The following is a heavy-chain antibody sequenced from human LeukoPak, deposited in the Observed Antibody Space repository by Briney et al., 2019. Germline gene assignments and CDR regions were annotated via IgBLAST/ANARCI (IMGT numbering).Heavy chain of an antibody. V-gene: IGHV3-23*01. Sequence: QPGGSLRLSCAASGFIFSSYAMSWVRQAPGKGLEWVSTISDSGSSTYYADSVKGRFTISRDNSKNTLYLQMNSLRAEGTAVYYCAKDHESDGYPCLDHWGLGTLVTVSS. J-gene: IGHJ4*02. CDR1: GFIFSSYA. D-gene: IGHD3-22*01. CDR2: ISDSGSST. CDR3: AKDHESDGYPCLDH.